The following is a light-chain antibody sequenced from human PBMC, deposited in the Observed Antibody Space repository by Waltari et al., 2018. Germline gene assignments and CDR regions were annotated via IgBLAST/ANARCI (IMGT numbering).Light chain of an antibody. CDR2: EGT. CDR1: TSDVGSYNL. CDR3: CSYATSGTFGV. Sequence: QSALTQPASVSGSPGQSITISCTGTTSDVGSYNLVSWYQHHPGKAPKLMIYEGTKRPSGGADRFSGSKAGNSASLTISGLQAEDEGDYYCCSYATSGTFGVFGGGTKLTVL. J-gene: IGLJ3*02. V-gene: IGLV2-23*03.